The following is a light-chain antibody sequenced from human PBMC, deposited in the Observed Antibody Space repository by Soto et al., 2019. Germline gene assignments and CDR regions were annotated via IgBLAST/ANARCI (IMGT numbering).Light chain of an antibody. CDR2: EVT. Sequence: QSALTQPASVSGSPGQSITISCTGTSGDVGGYNFVSWYQQHPGKAPQLLISEVTNRPSGVSARFSASKSGNTASLTISGRQAEDEADYYCISYTTSSTLYVFGTGTKLTGL. J-gene: IGLJ1*01. CDR3: ISYTTSSTLYV. V-gene: IGLV2-14*01. CDR1: SGDVGGYNF.